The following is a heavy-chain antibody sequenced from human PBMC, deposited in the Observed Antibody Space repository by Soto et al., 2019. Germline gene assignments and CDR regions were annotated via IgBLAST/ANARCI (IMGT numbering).Heavy chain of an antibody. CDR3: ARVWLQMVVDP. CDR2: IYSGGST. J-gene: IGHJ5*02. D-gene: IGHD5-12*01. Sequence: GSLRLSCAASGFTVSSNYMSWVRQAPGEGLEWVSVIYSGGSTYYADSVKGRFTISRDNSKNTLYLQMNSLRAEDTAVYYCARVWLQMVVDPWGQGTLVTVS. CDR1: GFTVSSNY. V-gene: IGHV3-53*01.